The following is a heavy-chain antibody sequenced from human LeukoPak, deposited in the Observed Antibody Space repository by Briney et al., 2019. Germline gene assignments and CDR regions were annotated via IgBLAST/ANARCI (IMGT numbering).Heavy chain of an antibody. CDR3: ARRAYYYDSSGSLNDAFDI. Sequence: SETLSLTCTVSGGSISNYYWNWIRQPPGKGLEWIGYIYYTGSTNSNPSLKSRVTISVDTSKNQFSLKLSSVTAADTAVYYCARRAYYYDSSGSLNDAFDIWGQGTMVTVSS. J-gene: IGHJ3*02. CDR1: GGSISNYY. D-gene: IGHD3-22*01. V-gene: IGHV4-59*12. CDR2: IYYTGST.